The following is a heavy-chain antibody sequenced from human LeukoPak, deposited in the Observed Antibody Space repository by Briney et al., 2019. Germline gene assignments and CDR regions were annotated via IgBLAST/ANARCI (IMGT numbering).Heavy chain of an antibody. CDR1: GGSVSGHY. Sequence: PSETLSLTCAVSGGSVSGHYWDWIRQPPGKGLEWIGYIYASGSANYHPSLKGRVTISLDTSENHVSLRLTSVTAEDTAVYYCAREAPGGSGWTYFDYWGQGSLVTVSS. V-gene: IGHV4-59*02. D-gene: IGHD6-19*01. CDR2: IYASGSA. CDR3: AREAPGGSGWTYFDY. J-gene: IGHJ4*02.